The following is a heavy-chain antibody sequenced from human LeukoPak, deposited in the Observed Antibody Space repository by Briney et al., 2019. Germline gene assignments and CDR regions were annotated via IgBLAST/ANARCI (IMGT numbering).Heavy chain of an antibody. D-gene: IGHD5-18*01. J-gene: IGHJ3*02. CDR3: ARVDTAMVGAFDI. V-gene: IGHV3-21*01. Sequence: GGSLRLSCAASGFTFSSYSMDWVRQAPGKGLEWVSSISSSSSYIYYADSVKGRFTISRDNAKNSLYLQMNSLRAEDTAVYYCARVDTAMVGAFDIWGQGTMVTVSS. CDR2: ISSSSSYI. CDR1: GFTFSSYS.